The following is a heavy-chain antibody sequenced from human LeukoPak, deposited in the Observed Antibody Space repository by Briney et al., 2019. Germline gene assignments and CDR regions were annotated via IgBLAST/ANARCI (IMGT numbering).Heavy chain of an antibody. Sequence: ASVKVSCKASGYTFTGYYMHWVRQAPGQGLEWMGWINPNSGGTNYAQKFQGRVTMTRDTSISTAYMELSRLRSDDTAVYYCARDRVDITYYGMDVWGQGTTVTVSS. CDR3: ARDRVDITYYGMDV. D-gene: IGHD3-10*01. CDR2: INPNSGGT. J-gene: IGHJ6*02. CDR1: GYTFTGYY. V-gene: IGHV1-2*02.